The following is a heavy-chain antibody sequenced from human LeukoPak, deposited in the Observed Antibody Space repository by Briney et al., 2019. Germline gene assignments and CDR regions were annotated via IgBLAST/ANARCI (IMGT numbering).Heavy chain of an antibody. CDR2: INPSGGST. Sequence: ASVKVSCKASGYTFTSYYMHWVRQAPGQGLEWMGIINPSGGSTSYAQKFQGRVTMTRDTSTGTVYMELSSLRSEDTAVYYCARDGGRALLTMIGDYWGQGTLVTVSS. J-gene: IGHJ4*02. D-gene: IGHD3-22*01. CDR3: ARDGGRALLTMIGDY. CDR1: GYTFTSYY. V-gene: IGHV1-46*01.